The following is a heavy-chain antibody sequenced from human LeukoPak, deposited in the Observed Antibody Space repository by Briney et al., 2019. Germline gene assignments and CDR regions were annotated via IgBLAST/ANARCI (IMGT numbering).Heavy chain of an antibody. V-gene: IGHV1-2*02. CDR1: GYTFTGHY. CDR2: INPISGGT. Sequence: ASVKVSCKASGYTFTGHYMHWVRQAPGQGREWRGWINPISGGTNYAQKFQGSVTMTRDTSISTAYMELSRLRSDDTAVYYCARGGSSWYRDWFDPWGQGTLVTVSS. D-gene: IGHD6-13*01. J-gene: IGHJ5*02. CDR3: ARGGSSWYRDWFDP.